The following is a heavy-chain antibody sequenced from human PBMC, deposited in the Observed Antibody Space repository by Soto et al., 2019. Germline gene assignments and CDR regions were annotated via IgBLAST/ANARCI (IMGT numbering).Heavy chain of an antibody. CDR3: ARVAYTYGWIYDY. Sequence: SLRLSCTASGFNFSNHAMSWVRQSPGKGLEWVSVISGSGGTTYYADSVRGRFTASRDNAKNSVYLQMNSLRAEDTAVYFCARVAYTYGWIYDYWGQGSLVTVSS. D-gene: IGHD2-2*02. V-gene: IGHV3-23*01. CDR2: ISGSGGTT. J-gene: IGHJ4*01. CDR1: GFNFSNHA.